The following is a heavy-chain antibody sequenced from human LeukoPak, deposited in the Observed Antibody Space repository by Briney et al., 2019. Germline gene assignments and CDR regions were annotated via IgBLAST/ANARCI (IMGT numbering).Heavy chain of an antibody. CDR1: GFTFSSYS. Sequence: PGGSLRLSCAASGFTFSSYSMNWVRQAPGKGLEWVSSISSSSGYIYYADSVKGRFTISRDNAKTSLYLQMNSLRAEDTAVYYCARARDYYGSGSYYNIDYWGQGTLVTVSS. CDR2: ISSSSGYI. V-gene: IGHV3-21*01. CDR3: ARARDYYGSGSYYNIDY. D-gene: IGHD3-10*01. J-gene: IGHJ4*02.